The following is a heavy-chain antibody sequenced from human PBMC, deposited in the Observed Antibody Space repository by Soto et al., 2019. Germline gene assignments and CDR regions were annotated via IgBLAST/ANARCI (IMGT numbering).Heavy chain of an antibody. Sequence: GASVKVSCKASGYTFTSYGISWVQQAPGQGLEWMGWISAYNGNTNYAQKLQGRFTISRDNAKSSLYLQMNSLRAEDTAVYYCARDSREYNAYDYNWGQGTLVTVSS. CDR3: ARDSREYNAYDYN. CDR1: GYTFTSYG. J-gene: IGHJ4*02. D-gene: IGHD5-12*01. CDR2: ISAYNGNT. V-gene: IGHV1-18*01.